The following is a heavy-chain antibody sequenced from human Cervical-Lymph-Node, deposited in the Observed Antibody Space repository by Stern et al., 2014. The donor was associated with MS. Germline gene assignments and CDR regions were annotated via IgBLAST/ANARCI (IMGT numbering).Heavy chain of an antibody. Sequence: EVQLEESGGGLVKPGGSLRLSCAASGFTFNTYTINWVRQAPGKGLEWVSSISSSSNYIYYTHSVKGRFTISRDNAKNSVYLQMTSLRAEDTAVYYCAGAPEKAPQYFDYWGQGTLVTVSS. V-gene: IGHV3-21*01. CDR2: ISSSSNYI. J-gene: IGHJ4*02. CDR1: GFTFNTYT. D-gene: IGHD1-14*01. CDR3: AGAPEKAPQYFDY.